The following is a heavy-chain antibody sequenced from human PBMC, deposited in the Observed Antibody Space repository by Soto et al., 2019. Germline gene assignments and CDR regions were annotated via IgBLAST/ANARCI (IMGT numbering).Heavy chain of an antibody. Sequence: QVQLVESGGGMVQPGRSLRLSCAASGFTFSSYGMHWVRQGPGKGLEWVAVIWFDGSNKYYADSLEGRFTISRDNSKNTLYLQMNSLRAEDTAVYYCARRYYYGPRSVPWALDIWGQGTMVTVSS. D-gene: IGHD3-10*01. J-gene: IGHJ3*02. CDR3: ARRYYYGPRSVPWALDI. V-gene: IGHV3-33*01. CDR1: GFTFSSYG. CDR2: IWFDGSNK.